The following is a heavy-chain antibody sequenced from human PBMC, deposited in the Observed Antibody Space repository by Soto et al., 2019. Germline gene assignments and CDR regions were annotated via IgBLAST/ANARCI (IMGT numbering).Heavy chain of an antibody. CDR1: GFSFSGYW. CDR3: VRGTSVWSGVDY. Sequence: EVQLVESGGGLVQPGGSLRLSCAASGFSFSGYWMHWVRQVPGKGPVCLSQIHPDGGDTYYADSVKGRFTISRDNAKNTLYLQLSSLRAEDSAVYYCVRGTSVWSGVDYWGQGTLVTVSS. V-gene: IGHV3-74*01. CDR2: IHPDGGDT. J-gene: IGHJ4*02. D-gene: IGHD6-19*01.